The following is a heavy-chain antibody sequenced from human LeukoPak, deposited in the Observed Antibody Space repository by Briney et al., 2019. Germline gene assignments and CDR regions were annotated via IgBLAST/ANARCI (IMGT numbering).Heavy chain of an antibody. D-gene: IGHD2-8*01. V-gene: IGHV1-2*02. CDR3: ARDGVSTTPDFDY. CDR1: GYTFTAYY. J-gene: IGHJ4*02. Sequence: ASVKVSCKTSGYTFTAYYMYWLRQAPGQGLECMGWIYPNSGATGYAQNFQGRVTMTRDTSVSTIYMELSRLRSDDTAVYYCARDGVSTTPDFDYWSQGTLVTVSS. CDR2: IYPNSGAT.